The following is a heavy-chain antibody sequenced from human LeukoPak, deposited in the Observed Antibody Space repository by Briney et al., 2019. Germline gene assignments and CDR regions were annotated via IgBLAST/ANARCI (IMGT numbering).Heavy chain of an antibody. D-gene: IGHD3-10*01. Sequence: SETLSLTCPVSGGSISSSSYHWGWIRQPPGKGLEWIGSITYSGSTNYNPSLKSRVTISVDTSRNQFSLKLTSVTAADTAVYYCASQGAMVPNWFDPWGQGTLVTVSS. CDR3: ASQGAMVPNWFDP. CDR2: ITYSGST. CDR1: GGSISSSSYH. J-gene: IGHJ5*02. V-gene: IGHV4-39*01.